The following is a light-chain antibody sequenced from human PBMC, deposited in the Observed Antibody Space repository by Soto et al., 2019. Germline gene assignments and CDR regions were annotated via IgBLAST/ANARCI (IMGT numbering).Light chain of an antibody. CDR3: CSYAGSSTYV. Sequence: LTQPASVSGSPGQSITISCTGTSSDVGSYNLVSWYQQHPGKAPKLMIYEGSKRPSGVSNRFSGSKSGNTASLTISGLQAEDEADYYCCSYAGSSTYVFGNGTKRTVL. CDR2: EGS. V-gene: IGLV2-23*01. CDR1: SSDVGSYNL. J-gene: IGLJ1*01.